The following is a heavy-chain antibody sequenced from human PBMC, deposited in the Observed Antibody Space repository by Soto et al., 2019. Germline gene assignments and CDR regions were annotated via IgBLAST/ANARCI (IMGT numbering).Heavy chain of an antibody. CDR2: IYRTGST. CDR3: ASRDPGTSVDY. J-gene: IGHJ4*02. CDR1: GGSFTSKNW. D-gene: IGHD1-7*01. V-gene: IGHV4-4*02. Sequence: QVQLQESGPGLVKPSGTLSLTCAVSGGSFTSKNWWTWVRQPPGQGLEWIGEIYRTGSTNYNPSLKSRVTISLDMSENQFSLKVTSLTAADTAVYYCASRDPGTSVDYWGQGTLVTVSS.